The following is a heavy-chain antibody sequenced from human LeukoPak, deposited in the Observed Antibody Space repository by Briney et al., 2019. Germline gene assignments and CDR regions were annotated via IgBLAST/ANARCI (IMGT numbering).Heavy chain of an antibody. D-gene: IGHD3-16*01. V-gene: IGHV1-69*13. Sequence: VASVKVSCKASGGTFSSNAISWVRQAPGQGLEWMGGIIPFFGTANYAQKFQGRVTITADESTNTAYMELSSLRSEDTALYYCARHYLGAYQWYFDLWGRGTLVTVSS. CDR3: ARHYLGAYQWYFDL. CDR2: IIPFFGTA. CDR1: GGTFSSNA. J-gene: IGHJ2*01.